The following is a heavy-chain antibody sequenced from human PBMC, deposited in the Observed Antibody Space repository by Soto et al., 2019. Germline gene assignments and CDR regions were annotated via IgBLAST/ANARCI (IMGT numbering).Heavy chain of an antibody. V-gene: IGHV3-72*01. CDR1: GFAFSDYY. D-gene: IGHD3-10*01. CDR2: TRNKANSYTT. J-gene: IGHJ4*02. Sequence: EVQLVESGGGLVQPGGSLRLSCAASGFAFSDYYIDWVRQAPGKGLEWVDRTRNKANSYTTEYAASVKGRYTVSRDDSKNSLYQQMISLESENTAVYYCTRESSGPGWHSWGQGTLVIVSS. CDR3: TRESSGPGWHS.